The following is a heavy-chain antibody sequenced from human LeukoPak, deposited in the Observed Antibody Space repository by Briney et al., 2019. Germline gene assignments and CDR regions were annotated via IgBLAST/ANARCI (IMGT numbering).Heavy chain of an antibody. Sequence: GGSLRLSCAASGFSFSSYWMGWVRQTPENALEFVGNIDRDGGVRNYMDSLKGRCTISRDNGKKSLYLEINSLRADDTAVYYCARDPGSSAFDLWGRGALVTVYS. CDR3: ARDPGSSAFDL. V-gene: IGHV3-7*01. D-gene: IGHD1-14*01. J-gene: IGHJ4*02. CDR1: GFSFSSYW. CDR2: IDRDGGVR.